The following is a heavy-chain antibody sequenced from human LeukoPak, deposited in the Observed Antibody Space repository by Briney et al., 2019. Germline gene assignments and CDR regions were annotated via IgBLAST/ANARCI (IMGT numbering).Heavy chain of an antibody. D-gene: IGHD1-26*01. CDR1: GGTFSSYA. CDR2: IIPIFGIA. CDR3: ARDWVVGATTPYNVDY. V-gene: IGHV1-69*04. J-gene: IGHJ4*02. Sequence: ASVKVSCMASGGTFSSYAISWVRPAPGQGLEWMGRIIPIFGIANYAQKFQGRVTITADKTTSTAYMELSSLRSEDTAVYYCARDWVVGATTPYNVDYWGQGTLVTVSS.